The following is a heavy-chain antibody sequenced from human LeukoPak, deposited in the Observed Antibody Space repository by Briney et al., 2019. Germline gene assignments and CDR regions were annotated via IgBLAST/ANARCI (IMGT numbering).Heavy chain of an antibody. CDR1: GYSFTSYW. J-gene: IGHJ4*02. V-gene: IGHV5-51*01. CDR3: ARQGKDGYRVVDY. CDR2: IWPDDSDK. Sequence: GESLKISCKGSGYSFTSYWIGWVRQVPGKGLEWMGIIWPDDSDKRYSPSFQGQVTISANKSISTAYLQWSSLKASDTAMYYCARQGKDGYRVVDYWGQGTLVTVSS. D-gene: IGHD5-24*01.